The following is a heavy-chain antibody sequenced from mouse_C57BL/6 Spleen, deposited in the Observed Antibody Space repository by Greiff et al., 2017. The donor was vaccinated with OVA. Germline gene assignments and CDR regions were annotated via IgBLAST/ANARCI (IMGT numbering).Heavy chain of an antibody. V-gene: IGHV3-6*01. CDR3: AGGIGYPYYFDY. J-gene: IGHJ2*01. CDR1: GYSFTSGYY. CDR2: ISYDGSN. D-gene: IGHD2-14*01. Sequence: EVKLEESGPGLVKPSQSLSLTCSVTGYSFTSGYYWYWIRQLPGNKLEWMGYISYDGSNNYNPSIKNRISITRDTTKNQFFLKLNSVTTEDTAAYYCAGGIGYPYYFDYWGQGTTLTVSS.